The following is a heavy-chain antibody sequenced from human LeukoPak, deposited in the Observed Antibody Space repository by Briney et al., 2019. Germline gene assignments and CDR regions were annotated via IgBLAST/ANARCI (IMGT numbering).Heavy chain of an antibody. Sequence: PGGSLRLSCAASGFTVSSNYMSWVRQAPGKGLEWLSYIGSSSSTISYAASVRGRFTISRDNAKNSLYLQMNSLRAEDTAVYYCARQVDYGDYLDYWGQGTLVSVSS. V-gene: IGHV3-48*04. CDR3: ARQVDYGDYLDY. J-gene: IGHJ4*02. CDR2: IGSSSSTI. CDR1: GFTVSSNY. D-gene: IGHD4-17*01.